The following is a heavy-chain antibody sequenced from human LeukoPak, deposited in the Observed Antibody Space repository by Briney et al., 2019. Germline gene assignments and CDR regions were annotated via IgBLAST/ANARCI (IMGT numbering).Heavy chain of an antibody. J-gene: IGHJ5*02. Sequence: ASVKVSCKASGYTFTSYDINWVRQATGQGLEWMGWMNPNNNNVGYAQKFQGRVTITRDTSISTAYMELGSLTSEDTAVYYCARGAFLPKYRRDFDPWGQGTLVTVSS. CDR1: GYTFTSYD. CDR3: ARGAFLPKYRRDFDP. V-gene: IGHV1-8*01. D-gene: IGHD6-6*01. CDR2: MNPNNNNV.